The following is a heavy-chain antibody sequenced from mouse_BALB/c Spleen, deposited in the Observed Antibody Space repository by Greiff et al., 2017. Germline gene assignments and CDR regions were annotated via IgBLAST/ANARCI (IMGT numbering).Heavy chain of an antibody. Sequence: LQQPGSELVRPGVSVKLSCKASGYTFTSYWMHWVKQRHGQGLEWIGNIYPGSGSTNYDEKFKSKGTLTVDTSSSTAYMHLSSLTSEDSAVYYCTRGNLFYYAMDYWGQGTSVTVSS. V-gene: IGHV1S22*01. CDR3: TRGNLFYYAMDY. CDR2: IYPGSGST. D-gene: IGHD1-1*01. J-gene: IGHJ4*01. CDR1: GYTFTSYW.